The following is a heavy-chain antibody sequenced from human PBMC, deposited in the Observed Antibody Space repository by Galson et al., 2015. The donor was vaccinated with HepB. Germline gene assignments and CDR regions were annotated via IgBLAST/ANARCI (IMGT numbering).Heavy chain of an antibody. D-gene: IGHD5-24*01. V-gene: IGHV3-30*02. CDR3: AKEEEMATAFDY. CDR1: GFTFSSYG. CDR2: IRYDGSNK. J-gene: IGHJ4*02. Sequence: SLRLSCAASGFTFSSYGMHWVRQAPGKGLEWVAFIRYDGSNKYYADSVKGRFTISRDNSKNTLYLQMNSLRAEDTAVYYCAKEEEMATAFDYWGQGTLVTVSS.